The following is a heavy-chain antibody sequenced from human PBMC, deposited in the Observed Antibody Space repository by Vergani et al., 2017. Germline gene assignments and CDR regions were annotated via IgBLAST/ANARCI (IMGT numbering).Heavy chain of an antibody. V-gene: IGHV3-30*04. CDR3: RGEMDV. Sequence: QVNLVRSGGGVVQPGRSLRLSCATYGFIFQNYTMHWVRQAPGKGLEWVALISNDGRHTYYADSVRGRFSITRDNSKNTLYLQMNSLRTEDTANYYCRGEMDVWGKGTTVTVSS. CDR1: GFIFQNYT. J-gene: IGHJ6*04. CDR2: ISNDGRHT.